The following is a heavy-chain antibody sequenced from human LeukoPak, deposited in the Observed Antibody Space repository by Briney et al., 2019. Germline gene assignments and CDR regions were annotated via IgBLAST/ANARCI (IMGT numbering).Heavy chain of an antibody. CDR3: ARDRGLEAAQMLLDY. D-gene: IGHD6-13*01. V-gene: IGHV3-9*01. J-gene: IGHJ4*02. CDR2: ISWNSGSI. CDR1: ALSIDDYY. Sequence: LRRARAATALSIDDYYMQWVGQAPGKGLEWVSGISWNSGSIGYADSVKGRFTISRDNAKNSLHLQMNSLRAEDTAVFYCARDRGLEAAQMLLDYWGQGTLVTVSS.